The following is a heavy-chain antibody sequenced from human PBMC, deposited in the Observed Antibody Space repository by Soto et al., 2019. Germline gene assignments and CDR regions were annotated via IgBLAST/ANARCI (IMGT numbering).Heavy chain of an antibody. Sequence: GGSLRLSCAASGFTFSSYGMHWVRQAPGKGLEWVAVIWFDGSNKYYADSVKGRFTISRDNSKNTLYLQMNSLGAEDTAVYYCARDLTEHIEYSSSPLRYWGQGTLVTVSS. J-gene: IGHJ4*02. CDR2: IWFDGSNK. D-gene: IGHD6-6*01. CDR3: ARDLTEHIEYSSSPLRY. CDR1: GFTFSSYG. V-gene: IGHV3-33*01.